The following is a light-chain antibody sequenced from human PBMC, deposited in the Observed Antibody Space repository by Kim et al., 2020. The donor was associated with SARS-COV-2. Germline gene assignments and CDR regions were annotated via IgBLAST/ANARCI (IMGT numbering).Light chain of an antibody. CDR2: DVT. CDR1: SSDVGGDNY. V-gene: IGLV2-14*03. J-gene: IGLJ1*01. Sequence: GQSITIYCSGTSSDVGGDNYVSWYQQHPDKAPKLIIFDVTHRPSGVSNRFSGSRSGNTASLTISGLQVEDEADYYCSAYTGSNTHVFGIGTKVTVL. CDR3: SAYTGSNTHV.